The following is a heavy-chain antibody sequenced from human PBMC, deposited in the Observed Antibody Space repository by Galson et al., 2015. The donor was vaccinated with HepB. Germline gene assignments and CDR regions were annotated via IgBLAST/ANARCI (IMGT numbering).Heavy chain of an antibody. CDR2: IGGSGITT. V-gene: IGHV3-23*01. D-gene: IGHD4-17*01. CDR1: GFIFCSSA. J-gene: IGHJ3*02. CDR3: ARPKWATVIAFDI. Sequence: SLRLSCAASGFIFCSSAMSWVRQAPGKGLEWVSGIGGSGITTYYADSVKGRFTISRDNSKNTLYLQMNSLGAEDTAVYYCARPKWATVIAFDIWGQGTMATVSS.